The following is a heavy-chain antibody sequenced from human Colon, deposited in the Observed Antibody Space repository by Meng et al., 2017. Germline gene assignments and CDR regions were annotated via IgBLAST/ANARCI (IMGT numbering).Heavy chain of an antibody. D-gene: IGHD3-10*01. Sequence: ASVKVCCKASGYTFTSYGISWVRQAPGQGLEWMGWISAYNGNTNYAQKLQGRVTMTTDTSTSTAYMELRSLRSDDTAVYYCARAGGQYYYGSGSYYLNWFDPWGQGTLVTVSS. V-gene: IGHV1-18*01. CDR3: ARAGGQYYYGSGSYYLNWFDP. J-gene: IGHJ5*02. CDR1: GYTFTSYG. CDR2: ISAYNGNT.